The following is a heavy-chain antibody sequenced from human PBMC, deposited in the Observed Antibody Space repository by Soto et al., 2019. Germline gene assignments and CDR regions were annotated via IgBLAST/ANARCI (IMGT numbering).Heavy chain of an antibody. CDR3: ARAPLSGWFDY. CDR1: GFTVSSNY. D-gene: IGHD6-19*01. J-gene: IGHJ4*02. Sequence: EVQLVESGGGLVQPGGSPRLSCAASGFTVSSNYMSWVRQAPGKGLEWVSVIYSGGSTYYADSVKGRFTISRDNSKNTLYLQMNSLRAEYTAVYYCARAPLSGWFDYSGQGTLVTVSA. V-gene: IGHV3-66*01. CDR2: IYSGGST.